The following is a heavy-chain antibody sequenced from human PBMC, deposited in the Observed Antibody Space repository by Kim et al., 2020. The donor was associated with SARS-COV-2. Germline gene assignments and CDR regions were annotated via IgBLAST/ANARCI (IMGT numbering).Heavy chain of an antibody. V-gene: IGHV3-30-3*01. Sequence: GGSLRLSCAASGFTFSSYAMHWVRQAPGKGLEWVAVISYDGSNKYYADSAKGRFTISRDNSKNTLYLQMNSLRAEDTAVYYCARASFGSYYYGMDVWGQG. D-gene: IGHD3-3*01. CDR1: GFTFSSYA. J-gene: IGHJ6*02. CDR2: ISYDGSNK. CDR3: ARASFGSYYYGMDV.